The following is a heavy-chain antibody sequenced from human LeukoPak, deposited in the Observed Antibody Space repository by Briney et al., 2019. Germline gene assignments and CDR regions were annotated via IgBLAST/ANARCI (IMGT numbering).Heavy chain of an antibody. CDR3: ATRGYSYGPAHWYLDL. D-gene: IGHD5-18*01. J-gene: IGHJ2*01. Sequence: GGSLRLSCAASGFTFSSYAMHWVRQAPGKGLEYVSAISSNGGSTYYANSVKDRFTISRDNSKNTLYLQMGSLRAEDMAVYYCATRGYSYGPAHWYLDLWGRGILVTVSS. V-gene: IGHV3-64*01. CDR1: GFTFSSYA. CDR2: ISSNGGST.